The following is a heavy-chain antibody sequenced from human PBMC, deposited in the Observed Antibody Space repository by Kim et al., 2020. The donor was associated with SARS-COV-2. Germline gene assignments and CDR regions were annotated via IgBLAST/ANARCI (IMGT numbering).Heavy chain of an antibody. Sequence: GGSLRLSCAASGFTFSSYGMHWVRQAPGKGLEWVAVISYDGSNKYYADSVKGRFTISRDNSKNTLYLQMNSLRAEDTAVYYCAKVKGELRYFAGWEYYFDYWGQGTLVTVSS. CDR2: ISYDGSNK. D-gene: IGHD3-9*01. V-gene: IGHV3-30*18. CDR3: AKVKGELRYFAGWEYYFDY. CDR1: GFTFSSYG. J-gene: IGHJ4*02.